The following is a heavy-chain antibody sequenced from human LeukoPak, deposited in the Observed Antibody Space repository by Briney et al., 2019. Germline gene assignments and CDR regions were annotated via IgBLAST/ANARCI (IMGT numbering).Heavy chain of an antibody. CDR2: VRYDGSNK. V-gene: IGHV3-30*02. Sequence: GGSLRLSCAASGFTFSSSGMHWVRQAPGQGLEWVAFVRYDGSNKYYADSVKGRFAISRDNAKNSLYLQMNSLRAEDTAVYYCARDRTANAHWYGMDVWGQGTTVTVSS. D-gene: IGHD5-18*01. J-gene: IGHJ6*02. CDR1: GFTFSSSG. CDR3: ARDRTANAHWYGMDV.